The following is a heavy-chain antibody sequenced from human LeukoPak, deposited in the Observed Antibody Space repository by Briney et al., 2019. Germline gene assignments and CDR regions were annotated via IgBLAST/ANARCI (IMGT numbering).Heavy chain of an antibody. D-gene: IGHD3-10*01. Sequence: QSGGSLRLSCAASGFTVSSNYMSWVRQAPGKGLEWVSVIYSGGSTYYADSVKGRFTISRDNSKNTLYLQMNSLRAEDTAVYYCARAYLSLGTYYYGMDVWGQGTTVTVSS. CDR2: IYSGGST. CDR1: GFTVSSNY. CDR3: ARAYLSLGTYYYGMDV. V-gene: IGHV3-53*01. J-gene: IGHJ6*02.